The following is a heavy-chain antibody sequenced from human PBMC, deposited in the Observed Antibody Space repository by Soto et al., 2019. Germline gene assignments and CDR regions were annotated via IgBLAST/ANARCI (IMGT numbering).Heavy chain of an antibody. D-gene: IGHD2-2*01. Sequence: PGGSLRLSCAASGFTFSSYAMSWVRQAPGKGLEWVSAISGSGGSTYYADSVKGRFTISRDNSKNTLYLQMNSLRAEDTAVYYCAKVRLTYCSSTSCSQRSYYYYGMDVWGQGTTVTVSS. CDR3: AKVRLTYCSSTSCSQRSYYYYGMDV. V-gene: IGHV3-23*01. CDR1: GFTFSSYA. CDR2: ISGSGGST. J-gene: IGHJ6*02.